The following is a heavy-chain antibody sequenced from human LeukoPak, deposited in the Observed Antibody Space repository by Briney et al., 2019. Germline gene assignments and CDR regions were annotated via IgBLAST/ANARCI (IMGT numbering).Heavy chain of an antibody. J-gene: IGHJ4*02. CDR3: ARAGLAAASDY. Sequence: GGSLRLSCAASGFTFSNYYMFWVRQAPGKGLVWVSHIKSGGSSTWYADSVKGRFTISRDNTKNTLYLQMNSLGAEDTAVYYCARAGLAAASDYWGQGTPVTVSS. D-gene: IGHD6-13*01. CDR2: IKSGGSST. V-gene: IGHV3-74*01. CDR1: GFTFSNYY.